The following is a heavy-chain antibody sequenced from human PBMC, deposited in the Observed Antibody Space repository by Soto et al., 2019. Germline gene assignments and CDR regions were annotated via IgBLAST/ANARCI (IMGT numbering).Heavy chain of an antibody. J-gene: IGHJ4*02. CDR1: GFTFSSYG. CDR3: ARDGNDYGDYDHLFDY. CDR2: IWYDGSNK. D-gene: IGHD4-17*01. V-gene: IGHV3-33*01. Sequence: GGSLRLSCAASGFTFSSYGMHWVRQAPGKGLEWVAVIWYDGSNKYYADSVKGRFTISRDNSKNTLYLQMNSLRAEDTAVYYCARDGNDYGDYDHLFDYWGQGTLVTVSS.